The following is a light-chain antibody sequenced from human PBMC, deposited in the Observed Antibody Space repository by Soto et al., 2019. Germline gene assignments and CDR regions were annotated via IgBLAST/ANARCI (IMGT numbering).Light chain of an antibody. Sequence: EIAVTQSPGTLSLSPGMRATLSCRASQHISTNLAWYQQKPGQAPRLLIYYASTRATGIPDRFSGSGSGTEFTLTISSLQSEDFAVYYCQQYNNWPPNTFGQGTRLEIK. J-gene: IGKJ5*01. CDR1: QHISTN. CDR3: QQYNNWPPNT. CDR2: YAS. V-gene: IGKV3-15*01.